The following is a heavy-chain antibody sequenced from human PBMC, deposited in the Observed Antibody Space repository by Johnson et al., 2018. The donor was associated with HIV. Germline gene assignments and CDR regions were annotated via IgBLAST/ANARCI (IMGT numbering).Heavy chain of an antibody. V-gene: IGHV3-20*04. CDR3: ARELLTGYYNVHGAFDI. Sequence: VQLVESGGGVVQPGRSLRLSCSASGFTFDDYGMSWVRQAPGKGLEWVSGINWYGCSTGYADSVKGRFTISRDNAKNSLYLQMNSLRAEDTALYYCARELLTGYYNVHGAFDIWGQGTMVTVSS. J-gene: IGHJ3*02. D-gene: IGHD3-9*01. CDR1: GFTFDDYG. CDR2: INWYGCST.